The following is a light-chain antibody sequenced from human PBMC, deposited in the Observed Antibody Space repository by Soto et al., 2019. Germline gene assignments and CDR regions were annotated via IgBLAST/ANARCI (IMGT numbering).Light chain of an antibody. CDR1: QSVSSY. V-gene: IGKV3-11*01. J-gene: IGKJ5*01. Sequence: EIVFTHSPSTLSLSPVERASLSSRASQSVSSYLAWYQQKPGQAPRLLIYDAYNRATGIPPRFSGSGSGTDFTLTISSLEPEDSAVYYCQQRHMWPITFGQGTRLEIK. CDR3: QQRHMWPIT. CDR2: DAY.